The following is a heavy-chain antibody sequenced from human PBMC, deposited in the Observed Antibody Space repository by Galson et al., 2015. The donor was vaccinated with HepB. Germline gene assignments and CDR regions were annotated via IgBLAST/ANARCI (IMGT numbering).Heavy chain of an antibody. Sequence: SLRLSCAASGFTFNTYSMNWVRQAPGKGLQWVSYISSSGTTYYADSVKGRFTISRDNAKNSLYLQMNSLRDEDTAVYYCARGWGHDIWSGYHSTHFDYWGQGTLVTVSS. J-gene: IGHJ4*02. CDR1: GFTFNTYS. CDR3: ARGWGHDIWSGYHSTHFDY. D-gene: IGHD3-3*01. CDR2: ISSSGTT. V-gene: IGHV3-48*02.